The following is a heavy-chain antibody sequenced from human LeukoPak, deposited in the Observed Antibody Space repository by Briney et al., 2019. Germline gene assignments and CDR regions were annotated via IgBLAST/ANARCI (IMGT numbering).Heavy chain of an antibody. V-gene: IGHV4-4*02. D-gene: IGHD2-15*01. Sequence: SETLSLTCAVSGGSISSSNWWSWVRQPPGKGLEWIGEIYHSGSTNYNPSLKSRLTISVDKSKNQFSLKLSSVTAADTAVYYCARDCSGGSCYSSTRDAFDIWGQGTMVTVSS. J-gene: IGHJ3*02. CDR2: IYHSGST. CDR3: ARDCSGGSCYSSTRDAFDI. CDR1: GGSISSSNW.